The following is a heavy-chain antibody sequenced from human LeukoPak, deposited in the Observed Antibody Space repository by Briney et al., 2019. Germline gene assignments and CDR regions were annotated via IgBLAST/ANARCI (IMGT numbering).Heavy chain of an antibody. Sequence: GGSLRLSCVASGFTFSNYCMHWVRQAPGKGLEWVAVISYDGSNKYFADSVRGRFTISRDNSKNTLYLQMNSLRAEDTAVYYCAKDRLDAIDYWGQGTLVTVSS. CDR3: AKDRLDAIDY. CDR2: ISYDGSNK. D-gene: IGHD6-19*01. V-gene: IGHV3-30*18. CDR1: GFTFSNYC. J-gene: IGHJ4*02.